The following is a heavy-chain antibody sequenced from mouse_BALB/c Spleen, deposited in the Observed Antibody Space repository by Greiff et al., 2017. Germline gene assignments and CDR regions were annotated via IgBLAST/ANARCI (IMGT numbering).Heavy chain of an antibody. CDR2: IYPYNGGT. V-gene: IGHV1S29*02. Sequence: VQLKQSGPELVKPGASVKISCKASGYTFTDYNMHWVKQSHGKSLEWIGYIYPYNGGTGYNQKFKSKATLTVDNSSSTAYMELRSLTSEDSAVYYCARSGIPFAYWGQGTLVTVSA. CDR3: ARSGIPFAY. D-gene: IGHD3-2*02. J-gene: IGHJ3*01. CDR1: GYTFTDYN.